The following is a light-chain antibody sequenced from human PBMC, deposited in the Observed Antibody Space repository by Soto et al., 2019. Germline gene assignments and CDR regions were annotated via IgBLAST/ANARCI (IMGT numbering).Light chain of an antibody. V-gene: IGKV3-15*01. CDR1: QSVSSK. CDR2: GAS. CDR3: QHHSNWPPT. J-gene: IGKJ1*01. Sequence: EIVMTQFPATLSVSPGERATLSCRSSQSVSSKFAWYQQKPGQAPRRLIYGASTRATGIPARFTGSGFETEFTLRISSLQSGHLAVYYFQHHSNWPPTFVQGTMVEIK.